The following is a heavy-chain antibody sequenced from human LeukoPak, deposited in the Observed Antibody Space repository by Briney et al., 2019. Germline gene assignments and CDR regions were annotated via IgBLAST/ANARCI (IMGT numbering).Heavy chain of an antibody. V-gene: IGHV4-30-2*01. D-gene: IGHD3-3*02. CDR2: IYHSGST. CDR1: GGSISSGGYS. J-gene: IGHJ6*02. Sequence: PSETLSLTCAVSGGSISSGGYSWSWIRQPPGKGLEWIGYIYHSGSTYYNPSLKSRVTISVDTSKNQFSLKLSSVTAADTAVYYCARVGSGLAQKYYYYGVDVWGQGTTVTVSS. CDR3: ARVGSGLAQKYYYYGVDV.